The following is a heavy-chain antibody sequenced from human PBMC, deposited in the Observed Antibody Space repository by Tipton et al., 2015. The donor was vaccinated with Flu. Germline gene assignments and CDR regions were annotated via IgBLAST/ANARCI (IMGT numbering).Heavy chain of an antibody. CDR1: GGSISSGGAY. V-gene: IGHV4-31*03. J-gene: IGHJ6*02. Sequence: TLSLTCNVSGGSISSGGAYWSWIRQHPGKGLEWIGGIYYSGSTYKNPSLTSRVSISVDTSKNQFSLNLKSVTAADTAVYYCVRDQGLGDGLTYDYYGMDVWGQGTTVTVSS. D-gene: IGHD5-24*01. CDR2: IYYSGST. CDR3: VRDQGLGDGLTYDYYGMDV.